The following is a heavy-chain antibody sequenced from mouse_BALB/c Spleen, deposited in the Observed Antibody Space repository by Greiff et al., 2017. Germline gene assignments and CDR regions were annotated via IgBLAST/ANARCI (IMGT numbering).Heavy chain of an antibody. CDR3: TRGGFDAY. D-gene: IGHD3-1*01. J-gene: IGHJ3*01. V-gene: IGHV1-69*02. CDR1: GYTFTSYW. CDR2: IYPSDSYT. Sequence: VQLQQSGAELVRPGASVKLSCKASGYTFTSYWINWVKQRPGQGLEWIGNIYPSDSYTNYNQKFKDKATLTVDKSSSTAYMQLSSPTSEDSAVYYCTRGGFDAYWGQGTLVTVSA.